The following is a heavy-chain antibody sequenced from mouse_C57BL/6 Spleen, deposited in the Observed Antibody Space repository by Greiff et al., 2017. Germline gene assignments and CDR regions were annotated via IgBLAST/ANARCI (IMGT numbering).Heavy chain of an antibody. CDR2: INPNNGGT. CDR1: GYTFTDYN. CDR3: ARGGYYGLDY. Sequence: EVQLQQSGPELVKPGASVKIPCKASGYTFTDYNMDWVKQSHGKRLEWIGDINPNNGGTIYNQKFKGKATLTVDKTSNTAYMELRSLTSEDTAGYYCARGGYYGLDYWGQGTTLTVSS. V-gene: IGHV1-18*01. J-gene: IGHJ2*01. D-gene: IGHD1-1*01.